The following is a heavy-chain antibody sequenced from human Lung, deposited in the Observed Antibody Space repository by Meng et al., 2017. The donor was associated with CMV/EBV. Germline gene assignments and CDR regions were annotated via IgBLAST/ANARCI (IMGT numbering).Heavy chain of an antibody. CDR2: IYPGDSDA. CDR3: ASLRDHFPDH. D-gene: IGHD3-3*02. V-gene: IGHV5-51*01. Sequence: GEXXKISCTGSGYSFTSYWIGWVRQMPGKGLEWMGIIYPGDSDARYSPSFQGQVTISADKSISTAYLQGSSLKAAATAMYYCASLRDHFPDHWGQGTLVTVSS. J-gene: IGHJ4*02. CDR1: GYSFTSYW.